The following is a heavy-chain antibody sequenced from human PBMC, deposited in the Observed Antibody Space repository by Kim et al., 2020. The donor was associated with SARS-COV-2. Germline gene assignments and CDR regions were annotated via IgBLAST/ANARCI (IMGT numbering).Heavy chain of an antibody. J-gene: IGHJ4*02. Sequence: SETLSLTCAVYGGSFSGYYWSWIRQPPGKGLEWIGEINHSGSTNYNPSLKSRVTISVDTSKNQFSLKLSSVTAADTAVYYCARALRVSGYVDYWGQGTLV. D-gene: IGHD3-22*01. CDR1: GGSFSGYY. V-gene: IGHV4-34*01. CDR3: ARALRVSGYVDY. CDR2: INHSGST.